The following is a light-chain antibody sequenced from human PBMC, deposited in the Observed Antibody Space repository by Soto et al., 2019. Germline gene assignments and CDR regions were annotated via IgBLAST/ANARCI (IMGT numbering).Light chain of an antibody. Sequence: EVVLTQSPGTLSLSPGERVTLSCRASQSVNSNYLAWLQQKPGQAPRLLIYGASSRVTGIPDRFSGSGSGADFTLTISRLEPEDCAVSYCQQYGSAPRTFGQGTTVEIK. CDR1: QSVNSNY. CDR2: GAS. V-gene: IGKV3-20*01. CDR3: QQYGSAPRT. J-gene: IGKJ1*01.